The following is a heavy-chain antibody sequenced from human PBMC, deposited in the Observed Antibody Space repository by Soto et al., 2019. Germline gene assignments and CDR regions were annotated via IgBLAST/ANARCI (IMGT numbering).Heavy chain of an antibody. CDR1: GGTFSRYT. J-gene: IGHJ6*02. Sequence: QVQLVQSGAEVKKPGSSVKVSCKASGGTFSRYTISWVRQAPGQGLEWMGRIIPILDIPNYAQNFQGRVTITADKSMSTAYMGLSSLRADDTAVYYCASHFTGVLVLGASPPGGDNYGGDVWGQGTTVTVSS. D-gene: IGHD2-8*02. CDR3: ASHFTGVLVLGASPPGGDNYGGDV. V-gene: IGHV1-69*02. CDR2: IIPILDIP.